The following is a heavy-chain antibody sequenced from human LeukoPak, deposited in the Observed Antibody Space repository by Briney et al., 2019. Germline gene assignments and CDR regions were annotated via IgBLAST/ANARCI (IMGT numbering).Heavy chain of an antibody. Sequence: GGSLRLSCAASGFTFSSYGMHWVRQAPGKGLEWVAFIRYDGSNKYYADSVKGRFTTSRDNSKNTLYLQMNSLRAEDTAVYYCAKLLKYEWFGESYDYWGQGTLVTVSS. J-gene: IGHJ4*02. CDR1: GFTFSSYG. CDR2: IRYDGSNK. CDR3: AKLLKYEWFGESYDY. V-gene: IGHV3-30*02. D-gene: IGHD3-10*01.